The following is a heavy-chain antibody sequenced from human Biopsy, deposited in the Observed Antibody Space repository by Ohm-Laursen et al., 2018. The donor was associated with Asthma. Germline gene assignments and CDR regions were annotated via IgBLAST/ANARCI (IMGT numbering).Heavy chain of an antibody. Sequence: SLRLSCAASGFSFSHHSMNWVRQAPGKGLEWVSCISGNSQYIYFADPVKGRFTISRDNAKNSLYLHMNDLSADDSGVYYCATDSSGWFWGPGTVVAVSS. J-gene: IGHJ4*02. CDR1: GFSFSHHS. V-gene: IGHV3-21*01. CDR3: ATDSSGWF. D-gene: IGHD6-19*01. CDR2: ISGNSQYI.